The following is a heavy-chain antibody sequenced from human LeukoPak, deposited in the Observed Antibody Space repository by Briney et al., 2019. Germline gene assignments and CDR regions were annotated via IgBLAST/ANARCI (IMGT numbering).Heavy chain of an antibody. Sequence: SGESLILSCTASGFTFGNYAVTWVRQAPGEGLEWVGFIRSKPYGGTAEYAASVQGRLTISRDDSKTIAYLEMNSLTAEDTAVYYCSRYGFVGADFDYWGRGTLVTVSS. CDR1: GFTFGNYA. CDR2: IRSKPYGGTA. J-gene: IGHJ4*02. V-gene: IGHV3-49*04. D-gene: IGHD1-26*01. CDR3: SRYGFVGADFDY.